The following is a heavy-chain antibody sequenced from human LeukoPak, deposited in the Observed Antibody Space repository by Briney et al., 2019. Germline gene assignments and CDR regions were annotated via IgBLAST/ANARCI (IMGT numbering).Heavy chain of an antibody. CDR2: ISGTGGST. CDR3: AHPGATNVGY. D-gene: IGHD1-26*01. Sequence: GGSLRLSCETSGSYFSSFAMSWVRQAPGKGPEWVSTISGTGGSTYYAASVKGRFTISRDNSNNTVSLQMDSLRAEDTALYYCAHPGATNVGYWGQGTLVTVSP. CDR1: GSYFSSFA. V-gene: IGHV3-23*01. J-gene: IGHJ1*01.